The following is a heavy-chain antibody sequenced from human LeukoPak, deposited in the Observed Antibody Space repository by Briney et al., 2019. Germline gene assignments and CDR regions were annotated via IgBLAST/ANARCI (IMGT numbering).Heavy chain of an antibody. D-gene: IGHD3-3*01. CDR1: GGSISSSSYY. CDR3: ATNEWSGYYFEY. J-gene: IGHJ4*02. CDR2: IYYSGST. Sequence: SETLSLTCTVSGGSISSSSYYWGWIRQPPGKGLEWIGSIYYSGSTYYNPSLKSRVTISVDTSKNQFSLKLSSVTAADTAVYYCATNEWSGYYFEYWGQGTLVPVSS. V-gene: IGHV4-39*01.